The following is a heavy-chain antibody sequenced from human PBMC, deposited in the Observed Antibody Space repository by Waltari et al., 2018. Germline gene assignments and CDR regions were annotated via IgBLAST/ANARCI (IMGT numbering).Heavy chain of an antibody. CDR3: ARLIVGTSPDYFDY. D-gene: IGHD1-26*01. CDR2: IYYSGSS. Sequence: QLQLQESGPGLVKPSETLSLTCSVSSGSISNPDHYWAWLRQSPGEGLEWIATIYYSGSSYYNPSLEGRVAIFIDASKDQFSRRLTSVTVADTAVYYCARLIVGTSPDYFDYWGQGTLVTVSS. CDR1: SGSISNPDHY. V-gene: IGHV4-39*01. J-gene: IGHJ4*02.